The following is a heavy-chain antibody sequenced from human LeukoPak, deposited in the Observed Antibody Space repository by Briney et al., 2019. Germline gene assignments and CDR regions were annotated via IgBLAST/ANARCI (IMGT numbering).Heavy chain of an antibody. CDR1: GYSFTSYW. CDR2: IYPGDSDT. V-gene: IGHV5-51*01. CDR3: ARHPLTVARAYYFDY. J-gene: IGHJ4*02. Sequence: GESLKISCKGSGYSFTSYWIGWVRQMPGKGLEWMGIIYPGDSDTRYSPSFQGQVTISADKSISTAYLQWSSLKASDTAMYYCARHPLTVARAYYFDYWGQGTLVTVSS. D-gene: IGHD2-15*01.